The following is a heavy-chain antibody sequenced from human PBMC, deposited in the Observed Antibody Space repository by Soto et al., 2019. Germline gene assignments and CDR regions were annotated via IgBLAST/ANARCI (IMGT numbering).Heavy chain of an antibody. CDR3: ARRVSSGCGEDSTVFDP. J-gene: IGHJ5*02. Sequence: QVQLVQSGAEVKKPGSSVKVSCKASGGTFSSYAIIWVRQAPGQGLEWRGGIIPIFGTANYAQKFQGRVTITADESTSTAYMELSSLRSEDTAVYYFARRVSSGCGEDSTVFDPWGQGTLVTVSS. CDR1: GGTFSSYA. CDR2: IIPIFGTA. V-gene: IGHV1-69*12. D-gene: IGHD3-10*01.